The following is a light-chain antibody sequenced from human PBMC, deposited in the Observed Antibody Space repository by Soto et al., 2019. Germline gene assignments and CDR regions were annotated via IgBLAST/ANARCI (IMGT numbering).Light chain of an antibody. CDR2: GAS. CDR3: QQYGISPYT. J-gene: IGKJ2*01. V-gene: IGKV3-20*01. CDR1: QSVSSSY. Sequence: EIVLTQSPGTLSLSPGERATLSCRASQSVSSSYLAWYQQKPGQAPRLLISGASIRATGIPDRFSGSGSGTDFTLTISRLEPEDFAVYSCQQYGISPYTLGQGTKLEIK.